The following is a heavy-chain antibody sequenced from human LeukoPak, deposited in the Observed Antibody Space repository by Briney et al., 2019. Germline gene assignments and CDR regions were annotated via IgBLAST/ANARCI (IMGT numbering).Heavy chain of an antibody. Sequence: SVKVSCKASGYTFTSYDINWVRQATGQGLEWMGRIIPILGIANYAQKFQGRVTITADKSTSTAYMELSSLRSEDTAVYYCARDGSTVTYFQHWGQGTLVTVSS. V-gene: IGHV1-69*04. CDR1: GYTFTSYD. D-gene: IGHD4-17*01. CDR2: IIPILGIA. J-gene: IGHJ1*01. CDR3: ARDGSTVTYFQH.